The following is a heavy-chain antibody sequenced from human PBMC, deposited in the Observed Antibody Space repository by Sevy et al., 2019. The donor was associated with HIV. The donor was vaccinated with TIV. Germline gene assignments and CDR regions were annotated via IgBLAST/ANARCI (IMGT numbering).Heavy chain of an antibody. V-gene: IGHV3-23*01. CDR1: GFTFSHYA. J-gene: IGHJ3*02. CDR2: ISDSGGTT. CDR3: AKDLEYCSGGRCYPRGIFHI. Sequence: GGSLRLSCAASGFTFSHYAMTWVRRVRQAPGKGLEWVSIISDSGGTTYYADSVKGRFTISRDNSKNTLYLQMNSLRTEETAVYYCAKDLEYCSGGRCYPRGIFHIWGQGTMVTVSS. D-gene: IGHD2-15*01.